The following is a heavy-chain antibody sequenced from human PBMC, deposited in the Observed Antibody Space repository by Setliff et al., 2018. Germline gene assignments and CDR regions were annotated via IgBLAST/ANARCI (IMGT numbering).Heavy chain of an antibody. CDR1: GYTFTSYA. D-gene: IGHD3-9*01. Sequence: ASVKVSCKASGYTFTSYAMHWVRQAPGQRLEWMGWINAGNGNTKYSQKFQGRVTITRDTSASTAYMELSSLRSEDTAVYYCARNLLRYFDWLEAFDIWGQGTMVT. V-gene: IGHV1-3*01. CDR3: ARNLLRYFDWLEAFDI. J-gene: IGHJ3*02. CDR2: INAGNGNT.